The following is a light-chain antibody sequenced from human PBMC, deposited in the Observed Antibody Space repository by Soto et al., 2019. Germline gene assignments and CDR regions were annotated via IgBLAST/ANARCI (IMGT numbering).Light chain of an antibody. J-gene: IGKJ1*01. Sequence: DIVLTHSPGTLSVSPRERATLSCRTSQSSSRIVAWQQKNRGPVLRLLVYGASTRAAGTPARCSGRGSRTDFPLTISSLEPEDFAVYYCQQRSNWPRTFGQGTKVDIK. CDR3: QQRSNWPRT. CDR1: QSSSRI. CDR2: GAS. V-gene: IGKV3-11*01.